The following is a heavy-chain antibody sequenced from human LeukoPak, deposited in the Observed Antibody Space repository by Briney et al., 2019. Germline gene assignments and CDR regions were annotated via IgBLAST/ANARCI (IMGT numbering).Heavy chain of an antibody. Sequence: SETLSLTCTAPGGSISSYYWNWIRQCAGKRLEWIGRIYASGRTDYNPSLKSRVTMSVDTSKNQFSLKVTYVTAADTAVYYCARGHSSGHYYDYWGQGTLVTVSS. CDR3: ARGHSSGHYYDY. J-gene: IGHJ4*02. CDR2: IYASGRT. CDR1: GGSISSYY. V-gene: IGHV4-4*07. D-gene: IGHD3-22*01.